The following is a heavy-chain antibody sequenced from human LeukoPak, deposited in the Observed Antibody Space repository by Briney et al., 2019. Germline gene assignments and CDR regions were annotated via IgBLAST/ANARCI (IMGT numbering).Heavy chain of an antibody. D-gene: IGHD3-22*01. CDR3: ATAAYDSGSYIVNHDY. Sequence: SGGSLRLSCAASGFTFSSYSMNWVRQAPGKGLEWVSYISSSSSTIYYADSVKGRFTISRDNSKNTLYLQMSSLRAEDTAVYYCATAAYDSGSYIVNHDYWGQGTLVTVSS. J-gene: IGHJ4*02. CDR2: ISSSSSTI. CDR1: GFTFSSYS. V-gene: IGHV3-48*01.